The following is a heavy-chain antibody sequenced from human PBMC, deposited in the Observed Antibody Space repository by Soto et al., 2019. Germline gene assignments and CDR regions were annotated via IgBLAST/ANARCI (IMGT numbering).Heavy chain of an antibody. D-gene: IGHD6-19*01. V-gene: IGHV3-74*01. CDR2: INSDGSST. CDR3: ARGLYSSGWRDLDY. CDR1: GFTFSSYW. J-gene: IGHJ4*02. Sequence: GGSLRLSCAASGFTFSSYWMHWVRQAPGKGLVWVSRINSDGSSTTYADSVKGRFTISRDNAKNTLYLQMNSLRAEDTAVYYCARGLYSSGWRDLDYWGLGTLVTVSS.